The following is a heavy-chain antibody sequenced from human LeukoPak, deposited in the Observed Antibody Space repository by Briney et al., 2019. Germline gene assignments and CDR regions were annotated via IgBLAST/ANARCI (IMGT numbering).Heavy chain of an antibody. Sequence: ASKEVSYKASGSSFTSYYMHWGRPPPGQGLVRMGIINPSGGSTSYAQKFQGRVTMTRDTSTSTVYMELSSLRSEDTAVYYCARDFTVTGFDYWGQGTLVTVSS. D-gene: IGHD4-17*01. CDR2: INPSGGST. J-gene: IGHJ4*02. V-gene: IGHV1-46*01. CDR1: GSSFTSYY. CDR3: ARDFTVTGFDY.